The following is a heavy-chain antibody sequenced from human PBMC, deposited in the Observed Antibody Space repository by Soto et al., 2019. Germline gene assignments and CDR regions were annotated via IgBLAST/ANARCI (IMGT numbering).Heavy chain of an antibody. J-gene: IGHJ6*03. CDR1: GFTFSSYA. Sequence: PGGSLRLSCAASGFTFSSYAMSWVRQAPGKGLEWVSAISGSGGSTYYADSVKGRFTISRDNSKNTLYLQMNSLRAEDTAVYYCAKVTIAAAGPYYYYYYMDVWGKGTTVTVS. D-gene: IGHD6-13*01. CDR3: AKVTIAAAGPYYYYYYMDV. V-gene: IGHV3-23*01. CDR2: ISGSGGST.